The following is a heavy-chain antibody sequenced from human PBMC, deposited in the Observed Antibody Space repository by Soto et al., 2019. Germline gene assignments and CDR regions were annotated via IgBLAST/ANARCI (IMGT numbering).Heavy chain of an antibody. D-gene: IGHD3-22*01. CDR3: ARGWRYDSSGYYYRAYYYYGMDV. Sequence: GGSLRLSCAASGFTFSSYAMSWVRQAPGKGLEWVSAISGSGGSTYYADSVKGRFTISRDNSKNTLYLQMNSLRAEDTAVYYWARGWRYDSSGYYYRAYYYYGMDVWGQGTTVTVSS. V-gene: IGHV3-23*01. J-gene: IGHJ6*02. CDR1: GFTFSSYA. CDR2: ISGSGGST.